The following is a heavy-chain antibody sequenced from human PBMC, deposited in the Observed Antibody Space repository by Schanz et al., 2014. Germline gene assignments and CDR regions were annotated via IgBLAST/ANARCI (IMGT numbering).Heavy chain of an antibody. V-gene: IGHV7-4-1*02. D-gene: IGHD5-12*01. CDR2: INSNTGNP. Sequence: QVQLVQSGSELKKPGASVNISCKASGYTFTTYALNWVRQAPGQGLEWMGWINSNTGNPTYAPAFTGRFVFSLDTAVSTAYLQMIGLQDEDRAVYYCARGRGGNTGYEAADYWGQGTRVTVSS. CDR3: ARGRGGNTGYEAADY. J-gene: IGHJ4*02. CDR1: GYTFTTYA.